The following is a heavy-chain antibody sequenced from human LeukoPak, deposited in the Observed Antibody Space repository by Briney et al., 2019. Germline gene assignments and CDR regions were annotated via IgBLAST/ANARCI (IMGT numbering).Heavy chain of an antibody. J-gene: IGHJ4*02. CDR3: ARRGADYDSSGYSDYYFDY. D-gene: IGHD3-22*01. Sequence: ASVKVSCKASGGTFSSYAISWVRQAPGQGLEWMGGIIPIFGTANYAQKFQGGVTITADESTSTAYMELSSLRSEDTAVYYCARRGADYDSSGYSDYYFDYWGQGTLVTVSS. CDR2: IIPIFGTA. CDR1: GGTFSSYA. V-gene: IGHV1-69*13.